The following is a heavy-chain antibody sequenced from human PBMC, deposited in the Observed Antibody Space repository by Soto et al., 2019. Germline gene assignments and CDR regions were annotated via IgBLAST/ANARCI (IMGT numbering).Heavy chain of an antibody. V-gene: IGHV4-59*01. CDR1: GGSISSYY. D-gene: IGHD3-22*01. J-gene: IGHJ4*02. CDR2: IYYSGST. CDR3: ARTDDSSGYHFDY. Sequence: QVQLQESGPGLVKPSETLSLTCTVSGGSISSYYWSWIRQPPGKGLEWIGYIYYSGSTNYNPSLKRRVTLSVDTSKNQFSLKLSSVTAADTAVYYCARTDDSSGYHFDYWGQGTLVTVSS.